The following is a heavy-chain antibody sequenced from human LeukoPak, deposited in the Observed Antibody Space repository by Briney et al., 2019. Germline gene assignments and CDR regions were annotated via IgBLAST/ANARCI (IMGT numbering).Heavy chain of an antibody. D-gene: IGHD6-13*01. V-gene: IGHV4-31*03. CDR1: GGSISSGGYY. CDR3: ARHVSSWHDDY. Sequence: SETLSLTCTVSGGSISSGGYYWSWIRQHPGKGLEWIGYIYYSGSTYYNPSLKSRVTISVDTSKNQFSLKLSSVTAADTAVYYCARHVSSWHDDYWGQGTLVTVSS. CDR2: IYYSGST. J-gene: IGHJ4*02.